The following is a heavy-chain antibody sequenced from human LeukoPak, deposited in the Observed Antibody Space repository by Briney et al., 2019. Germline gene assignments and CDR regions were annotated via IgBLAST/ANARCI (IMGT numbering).Heavy chain of an antibody. CDR2: ISSSSSYI. Sequence: PGGSLRLSCAASGFTFSSYSMNWVRQAPGKGLEWVSSISSSSSYIYYADSVKGRFTISRDNAKNSLYLQMNSLRAEDTAVYYCARAPYYDSSGYYPGAFDIWGQGTMVTVSS. V-gene: IGHV3-21*01. CDR3: ARAPYYDSSGYYPGAFDI. J-gene: IGHJ3*02. CDR1: GFTFSSYS. D-gene: IGHD3-22*01.